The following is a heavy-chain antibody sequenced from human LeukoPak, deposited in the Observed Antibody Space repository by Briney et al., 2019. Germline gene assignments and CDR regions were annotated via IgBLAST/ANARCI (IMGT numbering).Heavy chain of an antibody. D-gene: IGHD6-19*01. CDR1: GGSFSGYY. V-gene: IGHV4-59*08. CDR2: IYYSGST. Sequence: SETLSLTCAVYGGSFSGYYWSWIRQPPGKGLEWIGYIYYSGSTNYNPSLKSRVTISVDTSKNQFSLKLSSVTAADTAVYYCARGPSAVAGTDWFDPWGQGTLVTVSS. J-gene: IGHJ5*02. CDR3: ARGPSAVAGTDWFDP.